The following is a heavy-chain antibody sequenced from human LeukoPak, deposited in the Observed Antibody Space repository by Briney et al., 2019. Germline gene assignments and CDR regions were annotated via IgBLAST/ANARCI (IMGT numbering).Heavy chain of an antibody. CDR3: ARGRWYYDSSGYYRNWFDP. Sequence: SGTLSLTCAVYGGSFSGYYWSWIRQPPGKGLEWIGEINHSGSTNYNPSLKSRVTISVDTSKNQFSLKLSSVTAADTAVYYCARGRWYYDSSGYYRNWFDPWGQGTLVTVSS. J-gene: IGHJ5*02. V-gene: IGHV4-34*01. CDR2: INHSGST. CDR1: GGSFSGYY. D-gene: IGHD3-22*01.